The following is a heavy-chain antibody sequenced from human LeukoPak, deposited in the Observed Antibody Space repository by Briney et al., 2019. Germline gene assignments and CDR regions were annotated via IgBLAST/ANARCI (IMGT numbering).Heavy chain of an antibody. CDR2: INHSGST. D-gene: IGHD1-14*01. Sequence: SETLSLTCAVYGGSFSGYYWGWIRQPPGKGLEWIGEINHSGSTNYNPSLKSRVTISVDTSKNQFSLKLSSVTAADTAVYYCVRGDPRNREKNDYWGQGTLVTVSS. CDR3: VRGDPRNREKNDY. V-gene: IGHV4-34*01. J-gene: IGHJ4*02. CDR1: GGSFSGYY.